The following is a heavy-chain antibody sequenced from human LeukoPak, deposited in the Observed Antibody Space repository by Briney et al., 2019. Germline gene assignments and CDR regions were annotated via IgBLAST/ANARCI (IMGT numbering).Heavy chain of an antibody. CDR3: ARDWGTGMFGVNWFDP. CDR1: GFTFSSYW. J-gene: IGHJ5*02. CDR2: IKQDGSEK. V-gene: IGHV3-7*01. D-gene: IGHD3-10*02. Sequence: GGSLRLSCAASGFTFSSYWMSWVRQAPGKGLEWVANIKQDGSEKYYVDSVKGRFTISRDNAKNSLYLQMNSLRAEDTAVYYCARDWGTGMFGVNWFDPWGQGTLVTVFS.